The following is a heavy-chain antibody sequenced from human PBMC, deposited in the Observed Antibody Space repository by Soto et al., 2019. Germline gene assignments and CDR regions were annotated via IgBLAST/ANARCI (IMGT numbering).Heavy chain of an antibody. CDR2: SGNKANSYNT. CDR1: GFTFSDYY. V-gene: IGHV3-72*01. CDR3: ARDTGGSYDY. Sequence: EVQLVESGGGLVQPGGSLRLSCAASGFTFSDYYMDWVRQVPGKGLEWVGRSGNKANSYNTEYAASVKGRFSISRDGSKDSMYLQMNSLKTEDTAVYYCARDTGGSYDYWGQGALVTVSS. D-gene: IGHD1-26*01. J-gene: IGHJ4*02.